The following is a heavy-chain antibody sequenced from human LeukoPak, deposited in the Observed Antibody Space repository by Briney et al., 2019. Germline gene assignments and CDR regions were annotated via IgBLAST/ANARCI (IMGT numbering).Heavy chain of an antibody. CDR3: AKDIELSI. CDR2: IGSVGHST. D-gene: IGHD3-16*02. J-gene: IGHJ3*02. Sequence: PGGSLRLSCAAPGFRFSDAAMTWVRQAPGKGLEWVSLIGSVGHSTYYGDSVKGRFTISRDNSKNTLSLQMNSLRVEDTAMYYCAKDIELSILGLGTMVTVSS. V-gene: IGHV3-23*01. CDR1: GFRFSDAA.